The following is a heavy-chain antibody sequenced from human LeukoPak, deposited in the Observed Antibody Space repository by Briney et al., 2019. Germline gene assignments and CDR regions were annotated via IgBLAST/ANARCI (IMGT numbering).Heavy chain of an antibody. J-gene: IGHJ4*02. D-gene: IGHD2-2*01. CDR3: ARAGIVVVPAALDY. CDR2: INHSGST. CDR1: GGSISSGGYY. V-gene: IGHV4-39*07. Sequence: SETLSLTCTVSGGSISSGGYYWSWIRQPPGKGLEWIGEINHSGSTNYNPSLKSRVTISVDTSKNQFSLKLSSVTAADTAVYYCARAGIVVVPAALDYWGQGTLVTVSS.